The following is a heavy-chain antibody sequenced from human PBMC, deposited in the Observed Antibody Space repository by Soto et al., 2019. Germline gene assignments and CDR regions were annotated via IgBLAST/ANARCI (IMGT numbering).Heavy chain of an antibody. Sequence: EVQLVESGGGLVKPGGSLRLSCAASGFTFSSYSMNWVRQAPGKGLEWVSAISGSGGSTYYADSVKGRFTISRDNSKNTLYLQMNSLRAEDTAVYYCAKDSPPDSSGYLNWGQGTLVTVSS. CDR3: AKDSPPDSSGYLN. D-gene: IGHD3-22*01. CDR1: GFTFSSYS. J-gene: IGHJ4*02. CDR2: ISGSGGST. V-gene: IGHV3-23*04.